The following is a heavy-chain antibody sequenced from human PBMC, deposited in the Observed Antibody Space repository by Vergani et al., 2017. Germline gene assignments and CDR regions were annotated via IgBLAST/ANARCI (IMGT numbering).Heavy chain of an antibody. J-gene: IGHJ4*02. D-gene: IGHD1-26*01. Sequence: QLQLQESGPGLVKPSETLSLTCTVSGGSISSSSYYWGWIRQPPGKGLEWIGSIYYSGSTNYNPSLKSRVTISVDTSKNQFSRKLSSVTAADTAVYYCARSRGSYYTGDGLPDYWGQGTLVTVSS. CDR3: ARSRGSYYTGDGLPDY. V-gene: IGHV4-39*07. CDR1: GGSISSSSYY. CDR2: IYYSGST.